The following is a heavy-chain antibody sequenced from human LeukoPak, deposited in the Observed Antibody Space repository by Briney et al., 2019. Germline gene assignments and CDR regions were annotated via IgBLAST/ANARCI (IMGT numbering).Heavy chain of an antibody. V-gene: IGHV3-48*03. CDR3: AKDGPYSSSWRGIDY. Sequence: GGSLRLSCAASGFSFTTFEMNWVRQAPGKGLEWVSYISGSGNPIYYADSVKGRFTISRDNAKNSLYLQMNSLRAEDTALYYCAKDGPYSSSWRGIDYWGQGTLVTVSS. CDR1: GFSFTTFE. J-gene: IGHJ4*02. CDR2: ISGSGNPI. D-gene: IGHD6-13*01.